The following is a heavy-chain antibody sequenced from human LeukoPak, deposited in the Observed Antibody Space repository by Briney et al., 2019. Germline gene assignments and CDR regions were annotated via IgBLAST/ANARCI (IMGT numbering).Heavy chain of an antibody. D-gene: IGHD6-13*01. J-gene: IGHJ5*02. Sequence: SETLSLTCTVSGGSISSSSYYWGWIRQPPGKGLEWIGSIYYSGSTYYNPSLKSRVTISVDTSKNQFSLKLSSVTAADTAVYYCARFRAAAGTGNWFDPWGQGTLVTVSS. CDR1: GGSISSSSYY. CDR2: IYYSGST. CDR3: ARFRAAAGTGNWFDP. V-gene: IGHV4-39*07.